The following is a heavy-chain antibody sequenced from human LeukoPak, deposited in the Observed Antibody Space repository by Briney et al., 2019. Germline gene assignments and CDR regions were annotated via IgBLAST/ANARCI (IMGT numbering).Heavy chain of an antibody. D-gene: IGHD3-3*01. V-gene: IGHV3-21*01. Sequence: GGSLRLSCAASGFTFSSYSMNWVRQAPGKGLEWVSSISSSSSYIYYADSVKGRFTISRGNAKNSLYLQMNSLRAEDTAVYYCARAASYDFWSGYDAFDIWGQGTVVTVSS. CDR2: ISSSSSYI. J-gene: IGHJ3*02. CDR3: ARAASYDFWSGYDAFDI. CDR1: GFTFSSYS.